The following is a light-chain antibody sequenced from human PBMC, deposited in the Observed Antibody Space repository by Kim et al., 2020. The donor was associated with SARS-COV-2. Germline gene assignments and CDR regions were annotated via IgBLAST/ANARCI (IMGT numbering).Light chain of an antibody. Sequence: ASTGDRVTITCRASHGISSCLSWYQQNPGKAPKLLIYAASTFQSGVPSSFSGSGSGTDFTLTISCLQSEDFATYYCQQYYSYPQTFGGGTKVDIK. CDR2: AAS. J-gene: IGKJ4*01. V-gene: IGKV1-8*01. CDR3: QQYYSYPQT. CDR1: HGISSC.